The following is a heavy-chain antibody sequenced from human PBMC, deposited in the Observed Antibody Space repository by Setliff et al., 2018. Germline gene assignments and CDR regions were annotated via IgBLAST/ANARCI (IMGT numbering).Heavy chain of an antibody. J-gene: IGHJ6*02. CDR3: VREGLEDSGNYYGMDV. Sequence: GGSLRLSCAASGFTFSSYDMHWVRQATGKGLEWVPAIGTAGDTYYPGSVKGRFTISRENAKNSLYLQMNSLTAGDTAVYYCVREGLEDSGNYYGMDVWGQGTTVTISS. CDR2: IGTAGDT. D-gene: IGHD3-10*01. CDR1: GFTFSSYD. V-gene: IGHV3-13*01.